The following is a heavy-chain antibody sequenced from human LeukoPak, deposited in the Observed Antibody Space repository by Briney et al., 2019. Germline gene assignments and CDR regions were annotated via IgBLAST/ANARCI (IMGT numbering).Heavy chain of an antibody. J-gene: IGHJ4*02. CDR3: ARDHNYAFDN. CDR1: GFAFIEYS. D-gene: IGHD1-1*01. V-gene: IGHV3-48*01. CDR2: IGIDSGNT. Sequence: GGSLRLSCTASGFAFIEYSMNWVRQAPGKGLEWISYIGIDSGNTKYADSVRGRFTISTDKAKTSLYLQMNSLRVEDTAVYYCARDHNYAFDNWGQGTLVSVAS.